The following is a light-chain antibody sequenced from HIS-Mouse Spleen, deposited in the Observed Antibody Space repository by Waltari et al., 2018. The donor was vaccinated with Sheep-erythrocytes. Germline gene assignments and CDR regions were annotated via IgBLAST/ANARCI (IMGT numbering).Light chain of an antibody. Sequence: SYELTQPPSVSVSPGQTARITCSGDALPKKYAYRYQQKSGQAPVLVIYEDSKRPSGIPEGFSGSSSGTMATLTISGAHVEDEADYYCYSTDSSGNHRVFGGGTKLTVL. CDR3: YSTDSSGNHRV. V-gene: IGLV3-10*01. CDR2: EDS. CDR1: ALPKKY. J-gene: IGLJ2*01.